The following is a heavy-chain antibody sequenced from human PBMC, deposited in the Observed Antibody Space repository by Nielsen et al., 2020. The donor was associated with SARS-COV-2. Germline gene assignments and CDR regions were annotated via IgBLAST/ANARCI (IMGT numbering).Heavy chain of an antibody. CDR2: ISYDGSNK. CDR1: GFTFSSYA. CDR3: ARDRRAREGSGSWLDY. J-gene: IGHJ4*02. V-gene: IGHV3-30*04. Sequence: GESLKISCAASGFTFSSYAMHWVRQAPGEGLEWVAVISYDGSNKYYADSVKGRFTISRDNSKNTLYLQMNSLRAEDTAVYYCARDRRAREGSGSWLDYWGQGTLVTVSS. D-gene: IGHD1-26*01.